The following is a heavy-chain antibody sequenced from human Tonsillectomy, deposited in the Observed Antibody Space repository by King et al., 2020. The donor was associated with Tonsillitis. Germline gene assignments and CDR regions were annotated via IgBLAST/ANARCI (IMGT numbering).Heavy chain of an antibody. CDR2: INHRGST. CDR3: ARVGEYSDGFEI. D-gene: IGHD3-10*01. Sequence: VQLQQWGAELLKPSETLSLTCAVYGGSFSGYYWSYIRQPPGKGLEWIGEINHRGSTNYNPSLKSRVTISVDTSKNQFSLKLSSVTVADTAVYYCARVGEYSDGFEIWGQGTMVTVSS. CDR1: GGSFSGYY. J-gene: IGHJ3*02. V-gene: IGHV4-34*01.